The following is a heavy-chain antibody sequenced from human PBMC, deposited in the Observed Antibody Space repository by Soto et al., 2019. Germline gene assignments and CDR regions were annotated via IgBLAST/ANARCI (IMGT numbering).Heavy chain of an antibody. CDR2: ISFDGTDK. V-gene: IGHV3-30*18. D-gene: IGHD2-21*01. J-gene: IGHJ6*02. CDR1: GFSLSSYG. CDR3: VKDCNNFALRDFAYYGIDV. Sequence: QVEVVESGGGVVQPGKSLRLSCAASGFSLSSYGVHWVRQAPGKGLEWVALISFDGTDKYYSDSVKGRFTISRDISGNTVDLQMDGLRAADTALYSCVKDCNNFALRDFAYYGIDVWGQGTAVIVSS.